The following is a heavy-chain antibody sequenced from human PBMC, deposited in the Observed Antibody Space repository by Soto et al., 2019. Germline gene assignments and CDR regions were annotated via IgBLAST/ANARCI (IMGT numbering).Heavy chain of an antibody. V-gene: IGHV4-4*02. J-gene: IGHJ4*02. D-gene: IGHD3-9*01. CDR1: GGSISSSNW. CDR2: IYHSGST. Sequence: SETLSLTGAVSGGSISSSNWWSWVRQPPGKGLEWIGEIYHSGSTNYNPSLKSRVTISVDKSKNQFSLKLSSVTAADTAVYYCARVGDYDILTGYGPNFDYWGQGTLVTLSS. CDR3: ARVGDYDILTGYGPNFDY.